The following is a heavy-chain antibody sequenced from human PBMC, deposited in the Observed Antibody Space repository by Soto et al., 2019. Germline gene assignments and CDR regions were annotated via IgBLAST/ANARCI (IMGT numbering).Heavy chain of an antibody. V-gene: IGHV3-23*01. CDR1: GFTFSSYA. CDR2: ISGSGGST. D-gene: IGHD3-22*01. CDR3: AKRVAPYYDSSGYDNWFDP. Sequence: GGSLRLSCAASGFTFSSYAMSWVRQAPGKGLEWVSAISGSGGSTYYADSVKGRFTISRDNSKNTLYLQMNSLRAEDTAVYYCAKRVAPYYDSSGYDNWFDPWGQGTLVTVSS. J-gene: IGHJ5*02.